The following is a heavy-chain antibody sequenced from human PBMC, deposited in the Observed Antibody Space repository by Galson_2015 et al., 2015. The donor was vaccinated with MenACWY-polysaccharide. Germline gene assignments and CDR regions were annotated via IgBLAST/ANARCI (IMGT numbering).Heavy chain of an antibody. D-gene: IGHD1-14*01. CDR2: IHSDGSRT. V-gene: IGHV3-74*03. CDR1: GFTFSSNW. CDR3: ARHRPRGNGMDV. Sequence: SLRLSCAASGFTFSSNWMHWVRQAPGKGLVWVSRIHSDGSRTMYADSVKGRFTISRDNAKNTLYLQMNSLRADDTAMYYCARHRPRGNGMDVWGQGTTVTVSS. J-gene: IGHJ6*02.